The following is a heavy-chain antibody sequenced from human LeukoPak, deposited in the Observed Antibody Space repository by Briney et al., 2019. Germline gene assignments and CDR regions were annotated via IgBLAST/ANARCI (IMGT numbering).Heavy chain of an antibody. CDR2: ISSSSSYI. CDR3: ARDPPRWDYGDYVDY. J-gene: IGHJ4*02. V-gene: IGHV3-21*01. D-gene: IGHD4-17*01. Sequence: GGSLRLSCAASGFTFSSYSMNWVRQAPGKGLEWVSSISSSSSYIYYADSVKGRFTISRDNAKNSLYLQMNSLRAEDTAVYYCARDPPRWDYGDYVDYWGQGTLVTVSS. CDR1: GFTFSSYS.